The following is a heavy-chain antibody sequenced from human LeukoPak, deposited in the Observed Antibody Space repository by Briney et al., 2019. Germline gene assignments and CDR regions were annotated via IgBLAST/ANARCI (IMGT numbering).Heavy chain of an antibody. V-gene: IGHV7-4-1*02. CDR1: GYTFTSYA. Sequence: GASVKVSCKASGYTFTSYAMTWVRQAPGQGLEWMGWINTYTGNPTYAQGFPGRFVFSLDTSVSTAYLQINSLKAEDTAVYYCARDRYSNHGLFNYWGQGTLVTVSS. J-gene: IGHJ4*02. D-gene: IGHD4-11*01. CDR3: ARDRYSNHGLFNY. CDR2: INTYTGNP.